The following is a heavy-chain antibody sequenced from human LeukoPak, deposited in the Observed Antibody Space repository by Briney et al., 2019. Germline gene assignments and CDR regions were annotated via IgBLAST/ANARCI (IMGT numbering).Heavy chain of an antibody. Sequence: GGSLRLSCAASGFTFSNYVMQWVRQAPGKGLEWLSHISTSGSSIHYADSVKGRFTISRDNAKNSLYLQMNSLRVEDTAVYYCARDATTELGTVYMDVWGKGTTVTVSS. CDR3: ARDATTELGTVYMDV. V-gene: IGHV3-48*03. CDR1: GFTFSNYV. CDR2: ISTSGSSI. J-gene: IGHJ6*03. D-gene: IGHD4-17*01.